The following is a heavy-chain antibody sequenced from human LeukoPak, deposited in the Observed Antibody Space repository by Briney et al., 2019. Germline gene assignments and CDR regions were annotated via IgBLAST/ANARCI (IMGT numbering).Heavy chain of an antibody. J-gene: IGHJ4*02. V-gene: IGHV3-74*01. CDR2: INSDGSST. D-gene: IGHD3-10*01. CDR3: ARGNYGQRGLDY. Sequence: GGSLRLSCAASGFTFSNYWMHWVRQAPGKGLVWVSHINSDGSSTSYADSVKGRITISRDNAKNTLYLQMNRLRADDLAVYYCARGNYGQRGLDYWGQGTLVTDSS. CDR1: GFTFSNYW.